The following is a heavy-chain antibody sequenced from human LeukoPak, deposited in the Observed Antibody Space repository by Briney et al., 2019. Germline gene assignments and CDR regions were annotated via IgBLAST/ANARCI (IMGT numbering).Heavy chain of an antibody. J-gene: IGHJ4*02. V-gene: IGHV1-2*02. CDR2: INPNSGGT. CDR1: GYTFTGYY. D-gene: IGHD2-15*01. CDR3: ASIVPLGYCSGGSCYSS. Sequence: ASVKVSCKASGYTFTGYYMHWVRQAPGQGLEWMGWINPNSGGTNYAQKFQGRVTMTRDTSISTAYMELSRLRSDDTAVYYCASIVPLGYCSGGSCYSSWGQGTLVTVSS.